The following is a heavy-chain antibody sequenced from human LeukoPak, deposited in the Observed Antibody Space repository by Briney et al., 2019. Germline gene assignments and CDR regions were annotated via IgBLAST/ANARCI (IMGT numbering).Heavy chain of an antibody. CDR3: ARDSTVYYYYGMDV. CDR1: GFTFSSYA. D-gene: IGHD4-17*01. V-gene: IGHV3-30*04. Sequence: GRSLRLSCAASGFTFSSYAMHWVRQAPGKGLEWVAVISYDGSNKYYADSVKGRFTISRDNSKNTLYLQMNCLRAEDTAVYYCARDSTVYYYYGMDVWGKGTTVTVSS. J-gene: IGHJ6*04. CDR2: ISYDGSNK.